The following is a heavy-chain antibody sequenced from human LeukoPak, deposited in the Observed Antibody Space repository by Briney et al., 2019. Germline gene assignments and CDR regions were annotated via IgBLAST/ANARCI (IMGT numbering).Heavy chain of an antibody. CDR3: ARAHRSYDSSGYLYYYYYYMDV. V-gene: IGHV4-34*01. Sequence: PSETLSLTCAVYGGSFSGYYWSWIRQPPGKGLEWIGEIYHSGSTNYNPSLKSRVTISVDKSKNQFSLKLSSVTAADTAVYYCARAHRSYDSSGYLYYYYYYMDVWGKGTTVTISS. CDR1: GGSFSGYY. CDR2: IYHSGST. J-gene: IGHJ6*03. D-gene: IGHD3-22*01.